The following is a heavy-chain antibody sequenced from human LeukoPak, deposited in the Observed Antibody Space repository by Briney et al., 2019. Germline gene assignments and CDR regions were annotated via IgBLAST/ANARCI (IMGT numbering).Heavy chain of an antibody. CDR1: GFTFSSYG. Sequence: GRSLRLSCAASGFTFSSYGMHWVRQAPGKGLEWVAVISYDGSNKYYADSVKGRFTISRDNSKNTLYLQMNSLSAEDTAVYYCAKDGRVATITLDYWGQGTLVTVSS. CDR3: AKDGRVATITLDY. CDR2: ISYDGSNK. J-gene: IGHJ4*02. D-gene: IGHD5-12*01. V-gene: IGHV3-30*18.